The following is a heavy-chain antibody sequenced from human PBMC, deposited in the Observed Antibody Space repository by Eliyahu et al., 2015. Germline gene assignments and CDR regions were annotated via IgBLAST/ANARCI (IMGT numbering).Heavy chain of an antibody. J-gene: IGHJ4*02. CDR2: ISXDVGTK. D-gene: IGHD2-21*01. CDR1: GFXFNDYG. V-gene: IGHV3-30*18. Sequence: QVQLLESGGGVXQPGKYLRVSCTXXGFXFNDYGMPWVRQAPGKGPEWVAFISXDVGTKYYAPFVKGRFSISRDSSQHTLHLHMNNLTVEDTAVYYCAKNFYSLSGTADFDSWGQGTLVTVSS. CDR3: AKNFYSLSGTADFDS.